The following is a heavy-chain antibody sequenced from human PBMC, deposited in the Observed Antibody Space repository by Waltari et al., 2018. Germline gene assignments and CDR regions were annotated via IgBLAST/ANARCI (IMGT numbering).Heavy chain of an antibody. D-gene: IGHD3-16*01. V-gene: IGHV3-7*01. CDR2: IYQDGRLT. J-gene: IGHJ6*02. Sequence: EVQLVESGGGLVQPGGSLRLSCAASGFTFSKFWMSWVRQAPGKGLEWVANIYQDGRLTNDVDSVKGRFTTSRDNARNSLYLQMNSLRADDTAVYYCVRDDDGGMGAVWGQGTTVTVSS. CDR1: GFTFSKFW. CDR3: VRDDDGGMGAV.